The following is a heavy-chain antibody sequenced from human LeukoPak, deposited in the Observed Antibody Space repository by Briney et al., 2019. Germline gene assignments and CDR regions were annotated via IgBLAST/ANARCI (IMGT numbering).Heavy chain of an antibody. D-gene: IGHD3-22*01. CDR1: CVSISSYY. V-gene: IGHV4-4*07. J-gene: IGHJ4*02. CDR2: IYTSGST. Sequence: SETLSLTCTVSCVSISSYYWSWIRQPAGKGLEWIGRIYTSGSTNYNPSLKSRVTMSVDTSKNQFSLKLSSVTAADTAVYYCARDTYYYDSSGYYRLDYWGQGTLVTVSS. CDR3: ARDTYYYDSSGYYRLDY.